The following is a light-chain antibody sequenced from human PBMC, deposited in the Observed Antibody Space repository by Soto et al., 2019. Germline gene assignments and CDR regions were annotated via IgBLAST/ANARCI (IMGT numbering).Light chain of an antibody. Sequence: DIQLTQSPSFLSVSVGDRVTITCRASQGISSYLAWYQQKPGKAPKLLIYAASTLQSGVPSRFSGSGSGTEFTLTISSLQPEDFATYCCQQLNSYPITFGQGTRLEIK. CDR3: QQLNSYPIT. CDR1: QGISSY. CDR2: AAS. V-gene: IGKV1-9*01. J-gene: IGKJ5*01.